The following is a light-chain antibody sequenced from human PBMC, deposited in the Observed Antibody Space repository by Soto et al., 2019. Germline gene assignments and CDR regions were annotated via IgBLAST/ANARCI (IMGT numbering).Light chain of an antibody. J-gene: IGKJ3*01. CDR3: QQYGGSPPFT. V-gene: IGKV3-20*01. Sequence: EIVLTQSPGTLSLSPGERATLSCRASQSVSSNYLTWYQHKPGQAPRLLIYATSTRATGVPDRCSGSGSGTDFTLTISRLEPEDFAVYYCQQYGGSPPFTFGPGTKVD. CDR2: ATS. CDR1: QSVSSNY.